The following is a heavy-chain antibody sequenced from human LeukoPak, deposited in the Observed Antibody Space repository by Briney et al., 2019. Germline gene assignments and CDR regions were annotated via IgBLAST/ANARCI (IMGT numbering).Heavy chain of an antibody. V-gene: IGHV4-31*03. CDR1: GGSISSGGYY. CDR2: IYYSGST. Sequence: SETLSLTGTVSGGSISSGGYYWSWIRQHPGKGLEWIGYIYYSGSTYYNPSLKSRVTISVDTSKNQFSLKLSSVTAADTAVYYCARGYSSGWSWDYWGQGTLVTVSS. J-gene: IGHJ4*02. CDR3: ARGYSSGWSWDY. D-gene: IGHD6-19*01.